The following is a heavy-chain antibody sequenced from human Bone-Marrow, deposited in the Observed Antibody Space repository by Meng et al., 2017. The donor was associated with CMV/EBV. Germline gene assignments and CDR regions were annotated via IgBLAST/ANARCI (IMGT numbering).Heavy chain of an antibody. CDR1: GFTFSSYE. CDR3: ARGGGGSWQLFDY. J-gene: IGHJ4*02. Sequence: GESLKISCAASGFTFSSYEMNWVRQAPGKGLEWVAVISYDGSNKYYADSVKGRFTISRDNSKNTLYLQMNSLRAEDTAVYYCARGGGGSWQLFDYWGQGTLVTVSS. D-gene: IGHD6-13*01. V-gene: IGHV3-30-3*01. CDR2: ISYDGSNK.